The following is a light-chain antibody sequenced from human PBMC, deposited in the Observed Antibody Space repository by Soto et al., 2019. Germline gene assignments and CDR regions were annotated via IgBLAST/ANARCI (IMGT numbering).Light chain of an antibody. CDR3: QQYGSSPLT. Sequence: EVVLTQSPGTLSLSPGERGTLSCRASQSVTSSSLAWYQQKPGQAPRLLMYGASSRATGIPDRFSGSGSGTDFPLTISRLEPEDFAVYYCQQYGSSPLTFGGGTKVEIK. CDR2: GAS. V-gene: IGKV3-20*01. CDR1: QSVTSSS. J-gene: IGKJ4*01.